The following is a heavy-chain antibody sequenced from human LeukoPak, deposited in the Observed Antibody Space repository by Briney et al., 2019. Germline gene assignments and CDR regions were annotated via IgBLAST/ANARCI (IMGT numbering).Heavy chain of an antibody. D-gene: IGHD6-13*01. CDR3: ARAQYTSSWYDKSPPDY. CDR1: GYTFTSYG. J-gene: IGHJ4*02. CDR2: ISAYNGNT. V-gene: IGHV1-18*01. Sequence: ASVKVSCKASGYTFTSYGISWVRQAPGQGLEWMGWISAYNGNTNYAQKLQGRVTMTTDTSTSTAYMELSSLRSENTAVYYCARAQYTSSWYDKSPPDYWGQGTLVTVSS.